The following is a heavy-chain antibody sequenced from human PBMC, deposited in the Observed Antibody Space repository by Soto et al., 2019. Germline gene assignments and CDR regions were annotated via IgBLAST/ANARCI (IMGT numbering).Heavy chain of an antibody. V-gene: IGHV3-66*01. Sequence: EVQLVESGGGLVQPGGSLRLSCAASGFTVSGSYMSWVRQAPGKGLEWVSVVYNGDGAYYADSVKGRFTISRDNSKNTLYLQMNSLRVEDTAVYYCARMTFSNWFDPWGQGTLVTVSS. CDR2: VYNGDGA. CDR3: ARMTFSNWFDP. J-gene: IGHJ5*02. CDR1: GFTVSGSY.